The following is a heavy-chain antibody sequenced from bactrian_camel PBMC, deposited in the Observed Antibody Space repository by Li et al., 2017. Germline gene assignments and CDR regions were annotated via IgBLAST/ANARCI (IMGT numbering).Heavy chain of an antibody. J-gene: IGHJ4*01. CDR3: TKDPETWNWPRQWVPWAPAR. D-gene: IGHD7*01. Sequence: VQLVESGGGLVQPGGSLRLSCAASGFTFSSYGMSWVRQAPGKGLEWVSTINSCGGSTYYADSVKGRFTISRDANKRTLTLQMNSLNTEDTAMYFCTKDPETWNWPRQWVPWAPARRGQGTQVTVS. CDR1: GFTFSSYG. CDR2: INSCGGST. V-gene: IGHV3S40*01.